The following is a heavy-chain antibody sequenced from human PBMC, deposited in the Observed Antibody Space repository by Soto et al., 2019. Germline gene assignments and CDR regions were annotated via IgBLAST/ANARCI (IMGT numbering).Heavy chain of an antibody. CDR3: ARGGYYYGSGSYYNGLTFDY. D-gene: IGHD3-10*01. CDR1: GYSFTSYW. J-gene: IGHJ4*02. CDR2: IDPSDSYT. Sequence: PGESLKISCKGSGYSFTSYWISWVRQMPGKGLEWMGRIDPSDSYTNYSPSFQGHVTISAVKSISTAYLQWSSLKASDTAMYYCARGGYYYGSGSYYNGLTFDYWGQGALVTVSS. V-gene: IGHV5-10-1*01.